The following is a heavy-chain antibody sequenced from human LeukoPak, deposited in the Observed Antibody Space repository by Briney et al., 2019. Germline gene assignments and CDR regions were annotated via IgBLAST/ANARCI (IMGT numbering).Heavy chain of an antibody. CDR1: GFTFSSYS. CDR2: ISSSSSTI. Sequence: GGSLRLSCAASGFTFSSYSMNWVRQAPGKGLEWVSYISSSSSTIYYADSVKGRFTISRDNAKNSLYLQMNSLRDEDTAVYYCARDKGVGYSYGRPFDYWGQGTLVTVSS. CDR3: ARDKGVGYSYGRPFDY. V-gene: IGHV3-48*02. J-gene: IGHJ4*02. D-gene: IGHD5-18*01.